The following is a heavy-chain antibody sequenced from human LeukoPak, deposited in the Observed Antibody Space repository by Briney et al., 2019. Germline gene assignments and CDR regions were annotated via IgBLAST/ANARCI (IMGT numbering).Heavy chain of an antibody. CDR2: ISGSGGST. Sequence: GGSLRLSCAASGFTFSSYAMSWVRQAPGKGLEWVSAISGSGGSTYYADSVKGRFTISRDNSKNTLYLQMNSLRAEDTAVYYCAKDLAYYYGSGSYYPSTYYYYYGMDVWGQGTTVTVSS. CDR1: GFTFSSYA. CDR3: AKDLAYYYGSGSYYPSTYYYYYGMDV. J-gene: IGHJ6*02. V-gene: IGHV3-23*01. D-gene: IGHD3-10*01.